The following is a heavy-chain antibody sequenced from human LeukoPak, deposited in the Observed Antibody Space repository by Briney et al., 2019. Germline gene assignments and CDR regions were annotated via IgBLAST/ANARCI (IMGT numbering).Heavy chain of an antibody. CDR2: ISSSSSYI. J-gene: IGHJ5*02. V-gene: IGHV3-21*01. D-gene: IGHD5-18*01. CDR3: ASDGTAMVSGGDWFDP. CDR1: GFTFSSYS. Sequence: PGGSLRLSCAASGFTFSSYSMNWVRQAPGKGLEWVSSISSSSSYIYYADSVKGRFTISRDNAKNSLYLQMNSLRAEDTAVYYCASDGTAMVSGGDWFDPWGQGTLVTVSS.